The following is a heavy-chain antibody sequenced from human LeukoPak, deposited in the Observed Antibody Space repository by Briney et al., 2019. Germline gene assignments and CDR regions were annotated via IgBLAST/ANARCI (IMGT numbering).Heavy chain of an antibody. CDR3: ARESDYGDYVGY. CDR1: GFTVSSNY. V-gene: IGHV3-66*01. Sequence: GGSLRLSCTASGFTVSSNYMTWVRRAPGKGPERVSLIHSGGTTDYADSVKGRFTISRDNSKNMLYLQMNSLRVEDTAVYYCARESDYGDYVGYWGQGTLVTVSS. CDR2: IHSGGTT. D-gene: IGHD4-17*01. J-gene: IGHJ4*02.